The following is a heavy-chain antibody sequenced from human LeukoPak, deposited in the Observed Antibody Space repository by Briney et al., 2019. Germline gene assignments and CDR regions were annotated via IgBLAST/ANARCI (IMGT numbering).Heavy chain of an antibody. CDR3: AKDSGIAVAGTLRAFDI. D-gene: IGHD6-19*01. CDR1: GFTFSRYW. CDR2: INSDGSST. V-gene: IGHV3-74*01. J-gene: IGHJ3*02. Sequence: PGGSLRLSCAASGFTFSRYWMHWVRQAPGKGLVWVSRINSDGSSTSYADSVKGRFTISRDNAKNTLYLQMDTLRAEDTAVYYCAKDSGIAVAGTLRAFDIWGQGTMVTVSS.